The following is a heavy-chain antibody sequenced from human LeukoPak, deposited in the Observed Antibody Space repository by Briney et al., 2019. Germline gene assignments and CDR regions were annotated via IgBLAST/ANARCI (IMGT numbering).Heavy chain of an antibody. D-gene: IGHD6-25*01. CDR2: ISAYNGNL. Sequence: ASVKVSCKASGYIFTTYGISWVRQAPGQGLEWMGWISAYNGNLNYAQKLQGRVTMTTDTSTSTAYMELKSLRSDDTAVYYCARVDAQAATYDAFDIWGQGTMVTVSS. J-gene: IGHJ3*02. V-gene: IGHV1-18*01. CDR1: GYIFTTYG. CDR3: ARVDAQAATYDAFDI.